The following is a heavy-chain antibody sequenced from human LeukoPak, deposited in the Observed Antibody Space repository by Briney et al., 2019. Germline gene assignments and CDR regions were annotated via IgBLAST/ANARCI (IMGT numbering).Heavy chain of an antibody. D-gene: IGHD6-19*01. J-gene: IGHJ6*02. V-gene: IGHV4-39*01. CDR2: IYYSGST. CDR3: ARGWPTHLAATYYGMDV. Sequence: SETLSLTCTVSGGSVSSSTSYWGWIRQPPGKGLEWIGSIYYSGSTYYNPSLKSRVTISVDTSKSQFSLKLSSVAAADTAVYYRARGWPTHLAATYYGMDVWGQGTTVTVSS. CDR1: GGSVSSSTSY.